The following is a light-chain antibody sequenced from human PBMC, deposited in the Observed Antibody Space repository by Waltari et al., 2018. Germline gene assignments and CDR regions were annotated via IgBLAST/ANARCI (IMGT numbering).Light chain of an antibody. CDR2: NGD. CDR1: SSNIGRDT. J-gene: IGLJ3*02. CDR3: ASWDDGLNGWL. V-gene: IGLV1-44*01. Sequence: QSVLTQPPSASGTLGQRVTFSCSGRSSNIGRDTVNWYQQFPGTAPKLLLYNGDQRPSGVPDRFSGSKSGTSASLAISGLQSEDEAAYYCASWDDGLNGWLFGGGTKLTVI.